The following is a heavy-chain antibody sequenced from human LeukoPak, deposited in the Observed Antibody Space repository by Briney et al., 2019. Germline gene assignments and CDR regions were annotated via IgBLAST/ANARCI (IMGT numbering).Heavy chain of an antibody. D-gene: IGHD5-18*01. CDR3: AREGYSYGYTAVDY. CDR1: GFTFSSYE. CDR2: ISSSGSTI. Sequence: PGGSLRLSCAASGFTFSSYEMNWVGQAPGKGVEWVSYISSSGSTIYYADSVKGRFTISRDNAKNSLYLQMNSLRAEDTAVYYCAREGYSYGYTAVDYWGQGTLVTVSS. J-gene: IGHJ4*02. V-gene: IGHV3-48*03.